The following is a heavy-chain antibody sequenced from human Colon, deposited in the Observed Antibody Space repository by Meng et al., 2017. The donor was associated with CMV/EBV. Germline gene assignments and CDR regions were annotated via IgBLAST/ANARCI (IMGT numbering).Heavy chain of an antibody. CDR1: VYTFTSYG. D-gene: IGHD1-1*01. V-gene: IGHV1-18*01. CDR2: ISGSTGYT. CDR3: ARGRPNWSGVLDY. Sequence: QVQVVQSGVEVKEPGASVLVTRRSAVYTFTSYGINWVRQDPGQGLEWMGWISGSTGYTNRAQKFQGRVTMNTDTSTSTAYLALTSLTSNDTAVYYCARGRPNWSGVLDYWGQGTLVTVSS. J-gene: IGHJ4*02.